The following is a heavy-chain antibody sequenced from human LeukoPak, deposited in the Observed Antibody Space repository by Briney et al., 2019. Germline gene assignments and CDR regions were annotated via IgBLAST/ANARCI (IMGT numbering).Heavy chain of an antibody. CDR3: ARDHSIVVVTDDAFDI. V-gene: IGHV1-69*04. D-gene: IGHD2-21*02. Sequence: ASVKVSCKASGGTFSSYAISWVRQAPGQGLEWMGRIIPILGIANYAQKFQGRVTITADKSTSTAYMELSSLRSENTAVYYCARDHSIVVVTDDAFDIWGQGTMVTVSS. CDR1: GGTFSSYA. CDR2: IIPILGIA. J-gene: IGHJ3*02.